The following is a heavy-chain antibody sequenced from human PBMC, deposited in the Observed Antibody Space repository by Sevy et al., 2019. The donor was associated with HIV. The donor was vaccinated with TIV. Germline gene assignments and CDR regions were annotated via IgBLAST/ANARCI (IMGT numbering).Heavy chain of an antibody. CDR2: IGHNGDNT. V-gene: IGHV3-23*01. CDR1: GFTFSNYA. Sequence: GGSLRLSCVASGFTFSNYAMTWVRQTPGKGLEWVSGIGHNGDNTHHAGSVKGRFSISRDNSKNTLDLQMNSLRAEDTAVYYCAKGLRLGGPIYYGMDVWGQGTTVTVSS. D-gene: IGHD3-16*01. CDR3: AKGLRLGGPIYYGMDV. J-gene: IGHJ6*02.